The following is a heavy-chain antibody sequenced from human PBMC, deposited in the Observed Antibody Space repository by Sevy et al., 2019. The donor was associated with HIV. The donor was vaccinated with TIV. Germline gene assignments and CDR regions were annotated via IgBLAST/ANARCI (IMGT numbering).Heavy chain of an antibody. CDR1: GFTLNSYW. J-gene: IGHJ4*02. Sequence: GGYLRLSCVASGFTLNSYWMSWVRQAPGKGLEWVANIKQDGSVRYYVDSVKGRFTISRDNARNLVYLQMNSLRVEDTAIYYCVRAIAADGSFWGQGTLVAVSS. D-gene: IGHD6-13*01. V-gene: IGHV3-7*01. CDR3: VRAIAADGSF. CDR2: IKQDGSVR.